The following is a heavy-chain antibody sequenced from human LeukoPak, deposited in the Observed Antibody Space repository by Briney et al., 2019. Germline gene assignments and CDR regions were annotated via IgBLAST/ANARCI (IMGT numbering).Heavy chain of an antibody. J-gene: IGHJ6*03. CDR2: INHSGST. CDR3: ARRGGIIRGVASYYYMDV. Sequence: SETLSLTCAVYGGSFSGYYWSWIRQPPGKGLEWIGEINHSGSTYYNPSLKSRVTISVDTSKNQFSLKLSSVTAADTAAYYCARRGGIIRGVASYYYMDVWGKGTTVTISS. D-gene: IGHD3-10*01. V-gene: IGHV4-34*01. CDR1: GGSFSGYY.